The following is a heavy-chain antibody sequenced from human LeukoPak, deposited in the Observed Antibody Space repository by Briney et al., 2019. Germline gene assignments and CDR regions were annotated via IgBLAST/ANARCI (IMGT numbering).Heavy chain of an antibody. CDR2: IYYSGST. J-gene: IGHJ4*02. V-gene: IGHV4-59*01. D-gene: IGHD1-26*01. CDR3: ARAVGATGGKPFDY. CDR1: GGSISSYY. Sequence: SETLSLTCTVSGGSISSYYWSWIRQPPGKGLDWIGYIYYSGSTNYNPSLKSRVTISVDTSKYQFSLKQSSVTAADTAVYYCARAVGATGGKPFDYWGQGTLVTVSS.